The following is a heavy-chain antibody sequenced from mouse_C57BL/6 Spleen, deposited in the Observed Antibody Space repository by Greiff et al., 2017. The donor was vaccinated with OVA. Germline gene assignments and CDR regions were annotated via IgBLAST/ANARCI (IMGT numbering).Heavy chain of an antibody. CDR3: VSYYYGSGAMDY. J-gene: IGHJ4*01. CDR2: IRSKSNNYAT. CDR1: GFSFNTYA. Sequence: EVQLQESGGGLVQPKGSLKLSCAASGFSFNTYAMNWVRQAPGKGLEWVARIRSKSNNYATYYADSVKDRFTISRDDSESMLYLQMNNLKTEDTAMYYCVSYYYGSGAMDYWGQGTSVTVSS. V-gene: IGHV10-1*01. D-gene: IGHD1-1*01.